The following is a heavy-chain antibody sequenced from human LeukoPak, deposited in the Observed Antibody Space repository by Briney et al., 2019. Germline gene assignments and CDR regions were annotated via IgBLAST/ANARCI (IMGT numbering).Heavy chain of an antibody. D-gene: IGHD2-15*01. CDR3: ARHRGGSVRGNFAP. Sequence: PSETLSLTCSVSGGSISNYYWSWIRQSPGKGLQWIGYVYYTGSTNYTPSLESRLSISVDTSTNQFSLKLRSVTAADTAVYYCARHRGGSVRGNFAPWGQGALVTVSS. J-gene: IGHJ5*02. CDR2: VYYTGST. CDR1: GGSISNYY. V-gene: IGHV4-59*01.